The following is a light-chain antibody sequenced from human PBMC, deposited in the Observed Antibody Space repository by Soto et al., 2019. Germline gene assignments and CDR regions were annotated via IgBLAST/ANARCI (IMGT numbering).Light chain of an antibody. Sequence: EIVLTQSPATLSLSPGERATLSCRASQSVSRYLAWYHQTPGQAPRLLIYDASNRATGIPARFSGSGSGTDFTLTISSLEPEDFAVYYCQQRSTWPHTFGGGTKVEIK. CDR2: DAS. CDR1: QSVSRY. CDR3: QQRSTWPHT. V-gene: IGKV3-11*01. J-gene: IGKJ4*01.